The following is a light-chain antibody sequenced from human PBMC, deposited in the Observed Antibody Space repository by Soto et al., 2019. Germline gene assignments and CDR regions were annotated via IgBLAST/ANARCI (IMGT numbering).Light chain of an antibody. CDR2: DAS. J-gene: IGKJ3*01. Sequence: EIVLTQSPATLSLSPGERATLSCRASQSVSSYLAWYQQKPGQPPRLLIYDASNRATGIPARFSGVGSGTDFTLTISNLDPEDFAVYYCQQRSSWPITFGPGTKVDIK. V-gene: IGKV3-11*01. CDR1: QSVSSY. CDR3: QQRSSWPIT.